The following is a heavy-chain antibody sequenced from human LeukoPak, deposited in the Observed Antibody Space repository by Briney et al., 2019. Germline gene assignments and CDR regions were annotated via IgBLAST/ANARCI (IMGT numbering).Heavy chain of an antibody. CDR2: IYYSGST. J-gene: IGHJ4*02. D-gene: IGHD3-10*01. CDR1: GGSISSYY. CDR3: ASSYYGGNFGY. V-gene: IGHV4-59*01. Sequence: SETLSLTCTVSGGSISSYYWSWIRQPPGKGLEWIGYIYYSGSTNYNPSLKSRVTISVDTSKDQFSQKLSSVTAADTAVYYCASSYYGGNFGYWGQGTLVTVSS.